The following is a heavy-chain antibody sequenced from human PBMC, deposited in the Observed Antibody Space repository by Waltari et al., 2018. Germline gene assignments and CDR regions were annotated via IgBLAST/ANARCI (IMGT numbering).Heavy chain of an antibody. CDR2: FDAEDGET. V-gene: IGHV1-24*01. Sequence: QFQLVPSGAEAKKPGGSVKTSCKVSGYTLLDLSKQWVRPPPGKGLEWMGGFDAEDGETIYTQKFQGRVTMTEDTSTDTAYMELSSLRSEDTAVYYCATDRDSSSWYYHQALGCDYWGQGTLVTVSS. D-gene: IGHD6-13*01. CDR3: ATDRDSSSWYYHQALGCDY. J-gene: IGHJ4*02. CDR1: GYTLLDLS.